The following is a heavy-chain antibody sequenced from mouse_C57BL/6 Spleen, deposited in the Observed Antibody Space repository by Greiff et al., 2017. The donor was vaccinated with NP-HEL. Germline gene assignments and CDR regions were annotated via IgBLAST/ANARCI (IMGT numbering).Heavy chain of an antibody. CDR1: GYTFTSYW. J-gene: IGHJ1*03. V-gene: IGHV1-64*01. CDR3: ARSRNYEWYFDV. Sequence: QVQLQQPGAELVKPGASVKLSCKASGYTFTSYWMHWVKQRPGQGLEWIGMIHPNSGSTNYNEKFKSKATLTVDKSSSTAYMQLSSLTSEDSAVYYCARSRNYEWYFDVWGTGTTVTVSS. D-gene: IGHD2-1*01. CDR2: IHPNSGST.